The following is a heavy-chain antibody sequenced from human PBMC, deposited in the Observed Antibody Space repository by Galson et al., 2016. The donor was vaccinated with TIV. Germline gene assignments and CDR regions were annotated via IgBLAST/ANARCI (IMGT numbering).Heavy chain of an antibody. V-gene: IGHV3-15*01. J-gene: IGHJ6*02. D-gene: IGHD1-1*01. CDR1: GFTFSNAR. CDR2: SRSNTDGGTT. Sequence: SLRLSCAASGFTFSNARMNWVRQAPGKGLEWVGRSRSNTDGGTTEYAAPVKGRFIVSRDDSRNTLFLDMNSLKTDDTALYFCATEYDLASGTDPLVGYKGMDVWGQWTTVTVSS. CDR3: ATEYDLASGTDPLVGYKGMDV.